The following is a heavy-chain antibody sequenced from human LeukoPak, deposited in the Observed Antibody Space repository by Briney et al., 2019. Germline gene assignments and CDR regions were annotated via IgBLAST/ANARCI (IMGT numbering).Heavy chain of an antibody. J-gene: IGHJ4*02. Sequence: PGGSLRLSCAASGFTFSTYSMNWVRQAPGKGLEWVSYISSSSSTIYYADSVKGRSTISRDNAKNSLYLQMNSLSADDTAVYYCAGGASEYSSSGDFACWGQGTLVTVSS. D-gene: IGHD6-6*01. V-gene: IGHV3-48*01. CDR3: AGGASEYSSSGDFAC. CDR2: ISSSSSTI. CDR1: GFTFSTYS.